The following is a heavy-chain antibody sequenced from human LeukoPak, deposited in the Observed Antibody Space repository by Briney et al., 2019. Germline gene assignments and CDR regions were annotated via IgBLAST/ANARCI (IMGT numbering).Heavy chain of an antibody. CDR1: GGSISSSSYY. CDR3: ARAHTEYSSSWYVDY. CDR2: IYYSGST. Sequence: SETLSLTCTVSGGSISSSSYYWGWIRQPPGKGLEWIGSIYYSGSTYYNPSLKSRVTISVDTSKNQFSLKLSSATAADTAVYYCARAHTEYSSSWYVDYWGQGTLVTVSS. D-gene: IGHD6-13*01. V-gene: IGHV4-39*01. J-gene: IGHJ4*02.